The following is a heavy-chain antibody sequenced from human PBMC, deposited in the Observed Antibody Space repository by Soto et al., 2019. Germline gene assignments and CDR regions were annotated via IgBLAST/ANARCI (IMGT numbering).Heavy chain of an antibody. V-gene: IGHV3-23*01. Sequence: EEQLLESGGGLVQPGGSLRLSCAASGFTFSSYAMSWVRQAPGKGLEWVSAISGSGANTNYADSVKGRFTISRDNSKNKLYLQMDSLRAEDTAVYYCAKRYYYGSGSYYSGGYWGQGTLVTVSS. J-gene: IGHJ4*02. CDR2: ISGSGANT. D-gene: IGHD3-10*01. CDR3: AKRYYYGSGSYYSGGY. CDR1: GFTFSSYA.